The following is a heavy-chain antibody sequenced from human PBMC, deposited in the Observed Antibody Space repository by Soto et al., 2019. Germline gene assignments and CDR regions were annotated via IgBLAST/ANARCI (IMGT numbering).Heavy chain of an antibody. CDR2: IRSKTYGGTT. D-gene: IGHD3-10*01. V-gene: IGHV3-49*04. CDR3: TRDGHYQVSGTYGYFDY. Sequence: PGGSLRLSCTTSGFTFGDYAMGWVRQAPGKGLEWVGFIRSKTYGGTTEYAASVKGRFTISRDDSKRIAYLQMNSLKTDDTAVYYCTRDGHYQVSGTYGYFDYWGQGTLVTVSS. J-gene: IGHJ4*02. CDR1: GFTFGDYA.